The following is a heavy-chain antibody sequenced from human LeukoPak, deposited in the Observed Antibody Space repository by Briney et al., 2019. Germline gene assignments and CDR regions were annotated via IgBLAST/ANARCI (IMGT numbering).Heavy chain of an antibody. CDR1: GESISSFY. D-gene: IGHD4-11*01. Sequence: SETLSLTCTVSGESISSFYWSWIRQPPGKGLEWIGYIFYTGSTNYNPSLKSRVTISVDTSKSQFSLKLSSMAAADTAVYYCARHPFGYTNFGHYFDSWGQGTLVTVSS. J-gene: IGHJ4*02. CDR3: ARHPFGYTNFGHYFDS. V-gene: IGHV4-59*01. CDR2: IFYTGST.